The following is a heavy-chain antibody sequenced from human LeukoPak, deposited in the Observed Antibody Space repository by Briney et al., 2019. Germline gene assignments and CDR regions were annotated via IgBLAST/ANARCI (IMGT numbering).Heavy chain of an antibody. CDR3: ASRCPSSCTGGSCYSCDY. CDR1: GGSISSGGYY. Sequence: SQTLPLTCSVSGGSISSGGYYWSWIRQHPGKGLEWIGNIYYSGSTYYNPSLKSRVTISVDTSENQFSLKLTSVTAADTAVYYCASRCPSSCTGGSCYSCDYWGRGTLVTVSS. J-gene: IGHJ4*02. CDR2: IYYSGST. V-gene: IGHV4-31*03. D-gene: IGHD2-15*01.